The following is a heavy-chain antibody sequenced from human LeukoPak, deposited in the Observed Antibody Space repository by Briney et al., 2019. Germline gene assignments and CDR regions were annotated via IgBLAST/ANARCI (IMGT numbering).Heavy chain of an antibody. CDR2: IYYSGST. Sequence: SETLSLTCAVYGGSFSGYYWSWIRQPPGKGLEWIGYIYYSGSTNYNPSLKSRVTISVDTSKNQFSLKLSSVTAADTAVYYCARDDITYDAFDIWGQGTMVTVSS. CDR3: ARDDITYDAFDI. J-gene: IGHJ3*02. D-gene: IGHD3-10*01. V-gene: IGHV4-59*01. CDR1: GGSFSGYY.